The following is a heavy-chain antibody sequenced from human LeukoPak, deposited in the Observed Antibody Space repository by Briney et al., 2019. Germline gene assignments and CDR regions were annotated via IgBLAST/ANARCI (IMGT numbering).Heavy chain of an antibody. CDR2: IYHSGST. V-gene: IGHV4-38-2*01. D-gene: IGHD3-3*01. CDR1: GYSISSSYY. Sequence: PSETLSLTCAVSGYSISSSYYWGWIRQPPGKGLEWIGSIYHSGSTYYNPSLKSRVTISVDTSKNQFSLKLSSATAADTAVYYCARPTYYDFWSGYPPADDAFDIWGQGTMVTVSS. J-gene: IGHJ3*02. CDR3: ARPTYYDFWSGYPPADDAFDI.